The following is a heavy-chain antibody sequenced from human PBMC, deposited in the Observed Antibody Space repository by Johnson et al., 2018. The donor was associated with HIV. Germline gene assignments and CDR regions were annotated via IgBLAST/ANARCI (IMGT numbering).Heavy chain of an antibody. V-gene: IGHV3-23*04. D-gene: IGHD4-23*01. CDR1: GFTFSSYG. CDR2: ISGSGGST. Sequence: EVQLVESGGGLVKPGGSLRLSCAASGFTFSSYGMHWVRQAPGRGLEWVAVISGSGGSTYYADSVKGRFTISRDNSENTLYLQMNSLKTEDTAVYYCTTPGGTRGVFAFDIWGQGTMVTVSS. J-gene: IGHJ3*02. CDR3: TTPGGTRGVFAFDI.